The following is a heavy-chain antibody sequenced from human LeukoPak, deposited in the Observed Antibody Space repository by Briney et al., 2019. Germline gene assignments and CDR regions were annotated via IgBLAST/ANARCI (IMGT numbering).Heavy chain of an antibody. D-gene: IGHD2/OR15-2a*01. V-gene: IGHV1-18*01. CDR3: ARDSLSLYGDSFFDY. CDR1: GYTFTSYD. Sequence: GASVKVSCKASGYTFTSYDINWVRQAPGQGLEWMGWISAYNGNTNYAQKLQGRVTMTTDTSTSTAYMELRSLRSDDTAVYYCARDSLSLYGDSFFDYWGQGTLVTVSS. J-gene: IGHJ4*02. CDR2: ISAYNGNT.